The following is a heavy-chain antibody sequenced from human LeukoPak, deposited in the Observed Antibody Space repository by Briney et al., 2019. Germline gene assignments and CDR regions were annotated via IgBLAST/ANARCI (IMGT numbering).Heavy chain of an antibody. D-gene: IGHD2-2*02. J-gene: IGHJ5*02. V-gene: IGHV3-21*01. CDR1: GFTFSNYA. CDR2: ISSSSSYI. Sequence: GRSLTPACAPSGFTFSNYAMHWVRQAPGKGLEWVSSISSSSSYIYYADSVKGRFTISRDNAKNSLYLQMNSLRAEDTAVYYCERDRGANTPANLFDPWGQGTLVTVSS. CDR3: ERDRGANTPANLFDP.